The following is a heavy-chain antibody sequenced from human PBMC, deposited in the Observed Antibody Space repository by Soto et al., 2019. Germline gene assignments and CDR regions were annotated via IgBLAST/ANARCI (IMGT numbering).Heavy chain of an antibody. J-gene: IGHJ5*02. CDR1: GYTFTSYG. CDR3: ARPKYSSSWSYWFDP. Sequence: ASVKVSCKASGYTFTSYGINWVRQAPGQRLEWMGWINADNGNTKYAQKFQGRVTITRDTSASTAYMELSSLRSEDTAVYYCARPKYSSSWSYWFDPWGQGTLVTVSS. V-gene: IGHV1-3*01. D-gene: IGHD6-6*01. CDR2: INADNGNT.